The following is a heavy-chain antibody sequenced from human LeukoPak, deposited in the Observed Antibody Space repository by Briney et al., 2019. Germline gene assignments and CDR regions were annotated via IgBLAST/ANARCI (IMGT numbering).Heavy chain of an antibody. CDR2: ISGSGGST. Sequence: GGSLRLSCAASGFTFSSYAMSWVRQAPGKGLEWVSAISGSGGSTYYADSVKGRFTISRDNSKNTLYLQMNSLGAEDTAVYYCAKGSDYGDYGPYWGQGTLVTVSS. V-gene: IGHV3-23*01. J-gene: IGHJ4*02. CDR1: GFTFSSYA. D-gene: IGHD4-17*01. CDR3: AKGSDYGDYGPY.